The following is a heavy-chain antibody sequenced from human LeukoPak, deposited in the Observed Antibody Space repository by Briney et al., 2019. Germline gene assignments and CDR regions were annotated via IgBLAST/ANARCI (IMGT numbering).Heavy chain of an antibody. CDR1: GDSITSGGYS. D-gene: IGHD2-21*01. CDR2: IYHGGSA. V-gene: IGHV4-30-2*01. Sequence: SQTLSLTCAVSGDSITSGGYSWTWIRQRPGEGLEWIGHIYHGGSAYFNPSLKSRVNISVDRSKNQFSLILNSVTAADTAVYYCARYFGAGQSKWFDPWGQGTLVTVSS. J-gene: IGHJ5*02. CDR3: ARYFGAGQSKWFDP.